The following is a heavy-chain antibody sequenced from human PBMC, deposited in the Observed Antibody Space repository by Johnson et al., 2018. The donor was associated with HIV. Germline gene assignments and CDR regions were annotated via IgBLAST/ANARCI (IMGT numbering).Heavy chain of an antibody. Sequence: MQLVESGGNLVQPGGSLRLSCAASGFTFSSYWMSWVRQAPGKGLEWVAVISYDGSNKYYADSVKGRFTISRDNSKNTLYLQMNSLRAEDTAVYYCARGGGYSIAAPSDAFDIWGQGTMVTVSS. J-gene: IGHJ3*02. D-gene: IGHD6-6*01. CDR1: GFTFSSYW. CDR3: ARGGGYSIAAPSDAFDI. V-gene: IGHV3-30-3*01. CDR2: ISYDGSNK.